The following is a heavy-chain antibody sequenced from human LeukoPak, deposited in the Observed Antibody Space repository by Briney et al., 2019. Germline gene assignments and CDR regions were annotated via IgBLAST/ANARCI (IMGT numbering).Heavy chain of an antibody. CDR1: GFSISSYY. CDR2: IYYSGST. V-gene: IGHV4-59*01. CDR3: ARGGRGPDAFDI. J-gene: IGHJ3*02. Sequence: SETLTLTCTVSGFSISSYYLSWIRQPPGKGLEWIGYIYYSGSTNYNPSLKSRVTISVDTSKNQFSLKLSSVTAADMAVYYCARGGRGPDAFDIWGQGTMVTVSS. D-gene: IGHD3-10*01.